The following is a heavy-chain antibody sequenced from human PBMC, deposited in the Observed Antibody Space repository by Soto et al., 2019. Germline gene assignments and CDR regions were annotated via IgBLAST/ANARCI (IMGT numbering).Heavy chain of an antibody. CDR3: ASESMGGSSFRREYFDF. D-gene: IGHD2-15*01. Sequence: QAQLVQSGAEVKKPGASVKVSCKASGYFFTSYYIHWVRQAPGQSLQWMGWINPNGGNTHYVQKFQGRLTLTRDTSVSTVYMDLNSLTSDDTAIYYCASESMGGSSFRREYFDFWGQGTLVAVAS. J-gene: IGHJ4*02. CDR1: GYFFTSYY. V-gene: IGHV1-2*02. CDR2: INPNGGNT.